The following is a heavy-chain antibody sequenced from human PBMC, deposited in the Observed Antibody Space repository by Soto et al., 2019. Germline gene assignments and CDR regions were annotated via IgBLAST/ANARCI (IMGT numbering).Heavy chain of an antibody. Sequence: GESLKISCKGSGYSFTSYWIGWVRQMPGKGLEWMGIIYPGDSDTRYSPSFQGQVTISADKSISTAYLQWSSLKASDTAMYYCARRGREYSSSSLQFAPWGQGTLVTVSS. J-gene: IGHJ5*02. D-gene: IGHD6-6*01. CDR3: ARRGREYSSSSLQFAP. CDR1: GYSFTSYW. V-gene: IGHV5-51*01. CDR2: IYPGDSDT.